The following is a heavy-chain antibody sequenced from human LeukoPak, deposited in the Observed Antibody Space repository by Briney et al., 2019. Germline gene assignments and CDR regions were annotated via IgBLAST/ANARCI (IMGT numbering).Heavy chain of an antibody. CDR1: GGSISTYF. J-gene: IGHJ3*02. D-gene: IGHD6-13*01. CDR2: IEDSGST. V-gene: IGHV4-59*12. Sequence: SETLSLTCTVSGGSISTYFWSWIRQPPGKGLEWIGHIEDSGSTNYNPSLKSRVTISVDTSKNQFSLKLSSVTAADTAVYYCARWGYSSSWYSNDAFDIWGQGTMVTVSS. CDR3: ARWGYSSSWYSNDAFDI.